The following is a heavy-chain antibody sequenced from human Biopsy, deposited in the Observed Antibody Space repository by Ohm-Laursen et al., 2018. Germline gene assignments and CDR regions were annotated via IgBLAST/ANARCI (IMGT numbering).Heavy chain of an antibody. D-gene: IGHD3-22*01. CDR2: FYYTGNS. V-gene: IGHV4-59*01. CDR1: GFSISAYY. CDR3: ARDRGYYSDRTVPGYFDL. J-gene: IGHJ2*01. Sequence: TLSLTCTVSGFSISAYYWSRIRQPPGLGLQWIGYFYYTGNSDSNPSLQSFVTISVDTSKNHFSLRLRSMTPADTAMYYCARDRGYYSDRTVPGYFDLWGHGTLVTVSS.